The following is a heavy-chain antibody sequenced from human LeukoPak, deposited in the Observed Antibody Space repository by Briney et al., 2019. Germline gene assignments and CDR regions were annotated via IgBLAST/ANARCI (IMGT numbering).Heavy chain of an antibody. Sequence: ASVKVSCKASGYTFTGYYMHWVRQAPGQGLEWMGWINPNSGGTNYAQKFQGRVTMTRDTSISTAYMELSRLRSDDTAVYYCARVHDCGGDCYSRGAFDYWGQGTLVTVSS. CDR1: GYTFTGYY. V-gene: IGHV1-2*02. CDR3: ARVHDCGGDCYSRGAFDY. J-gene: IGHJ4*02. D-gene: IGHD2-21*02. CDR2: INPNSGGT.